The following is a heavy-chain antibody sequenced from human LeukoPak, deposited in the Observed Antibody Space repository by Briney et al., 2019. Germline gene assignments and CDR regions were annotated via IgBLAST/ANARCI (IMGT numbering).Heavy chain of an antibody. CDR2: INHSGST. Sequence: PSETLSLTCAVYGESFSGYYWSWIRQPPGKGLEWIGEINHSGSTNYNPSLKSRVTISVDTSKNQFSLKLSSVTAADTAVYYCARKDAFDIWGQRTMVTVSS. CDR3: ARKDAFDI. J-gene: IGHJ3*02. V-gene: IGHV4-34*01. CDR1: GESFSGYY.